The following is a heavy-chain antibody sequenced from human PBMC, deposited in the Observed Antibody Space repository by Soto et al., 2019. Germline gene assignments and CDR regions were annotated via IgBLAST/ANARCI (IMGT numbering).Heavy chain of an antibody. V-gene: IGHV4-31*03. J-gene: IGHJ4*02. CDR3: ARGRSYDYVWGSYRYPLDY. CDR1: GGSISSGGYY. D-gene: IGHD3-16*02. CDR2: IYYSGST. Sequence: LSLTCTVSGGSISSGGYYWSWIRQHPGKGLEWIGYIYYSGSTYYNPSLKSRVTISVDTSKNQFSLKLSSVTAADTAVYYCARGRSYDYVWGSYRYPLDYWGQGTLVTVSS.